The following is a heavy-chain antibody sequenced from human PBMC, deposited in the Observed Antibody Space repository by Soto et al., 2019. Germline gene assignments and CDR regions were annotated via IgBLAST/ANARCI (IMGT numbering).Heavy chain of an antibody. CDR2: INPNSGGT. D-gene: IGHD2-21*01. CDR3: ARDSPYSPSWFDP. CDR1: GYTFTGYY. Sequence: AASVKVSCKASGYTFTGYYMHWVRQAPGQGLEWMGWINPNSGGTNYAQKFQGWVTMTRDTSISTAYMELSRLRSDDTAVYYCARDSPYSPSWFDPWGQGTLVTVS. J-gene: IGHJ5*02. V-gene: IGHV1-2*04.